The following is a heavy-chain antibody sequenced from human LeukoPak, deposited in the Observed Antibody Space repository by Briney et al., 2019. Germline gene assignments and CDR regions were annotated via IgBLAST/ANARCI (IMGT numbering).Heavy chain of an antibody. D-gene: IGHD2-2*01. V-gene: IGHV3-23*01. CDR2: ISGSGSNT. J-gene: IGHJ4*02. CDR3: AKSFRSTSLDY. Sequence: GGSLRLSCAASGFTFDDYGMSWVRQAPGKGLEWVSAISGSGSNTYYADSVKGRFTISRDNSKNTLYLQMNSLRAEDTAVYYCAKSFRSTSLDYWGQGTLVTVSS. CDR1: GFTFDDYG.